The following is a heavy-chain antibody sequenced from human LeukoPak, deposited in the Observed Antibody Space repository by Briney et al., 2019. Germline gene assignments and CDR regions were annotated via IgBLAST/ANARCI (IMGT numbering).Heavy chain of an antibody. D-gene: IGHD6-19*01. CDR3: ASIAVAGTGY. V-gene: IGHV4-34*01. Sequence: PSETLSLTCAVYGGSFSGYYWSWIRQPPGKGLEWIGEINHSGSTNYNPSHKSRVTISVDTSKNQFSLKLNSVTAADTAVYYCASIAVAGTGYWGQGTLVTVSS. J-gene: IGHJ4*02. CDR2: INHSGST. CDR1: GGSFSGYY.